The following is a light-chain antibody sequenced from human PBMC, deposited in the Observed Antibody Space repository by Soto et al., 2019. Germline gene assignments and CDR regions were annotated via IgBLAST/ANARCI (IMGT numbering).Light chain of an antibody. V-gene: IGKV3-20*01. Sequence: EIVLTQSPGTLSLSPGERATLSCRASQNVNSNFFAWYQQKAGQAPRLLIYGVSSRATGIPDRFSGSGADTDFTLIISGLEPEDFAVYYCQQYGSSPLTFGGGTKVEIK. CDR3: QQYGSSPLT. CDR1: QNVNSNF. J-gene: IGKJ4*01. CDR2: GVS.